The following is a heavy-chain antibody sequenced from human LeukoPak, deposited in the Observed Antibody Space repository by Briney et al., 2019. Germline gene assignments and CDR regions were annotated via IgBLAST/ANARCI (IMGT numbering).Heavy chain of an antibody. D-gene: IGHD4-23*01. V-gene: IGHV3-7*01. CDR1: AFTFSSYW. Sequence: PGGSLRLSCEASAFTFSSYWMSWVRQAPGKGLEWVANMKEDGGEINYVDSVKGRFTISRDNAKNSLFLQMNSLRAEDTAVYYCARDRGYSTFDYWGQGTLVTVSS. CDR3: ARDRGYSTFDY. CDR2: MKEDGGEI. J-gene: IGHJ4*02.